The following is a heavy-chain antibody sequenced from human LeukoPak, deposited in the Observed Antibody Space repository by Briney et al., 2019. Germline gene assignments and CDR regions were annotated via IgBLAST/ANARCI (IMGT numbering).Heavy chain of an antibody. J-gene: IGHJ6*02. D-gene: IGHD2-21*02. V-gene: IGHV1-69*04. Sequence: SVKVSCKASGGTFSSYAISWVRQAPGQGLEWMGRIIPVLGVVNYAQKFQGRVTITADKSTNTAYTELSSLRYEDTAVYYCARSSYCGGDCYAYGMDVWGQGTTVIVSS. CDR3: ARSSYCGGDCYAYGMDV. CDR2: IIPVLGVV. CDR1: GGTFSSYA.